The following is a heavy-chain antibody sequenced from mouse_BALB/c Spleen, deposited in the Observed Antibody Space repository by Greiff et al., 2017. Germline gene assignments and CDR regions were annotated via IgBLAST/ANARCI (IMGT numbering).Heavy chain of an antibody. J-gene: IGHJ4*01. CDR1: GFSLTSYG. CDR3: ARVPNYYGSSYEDYYAMDY. CDR2: IWAGGST. D-gene: IGHD1-1*01. Sequence: QVQLQQSGPGLVAPSQSLSITCTVSGFSLTSYGVHWVRQPPGKGLEWLGVIWAGGSTNYNSALMSRLSISKDNSKSQVFLKMNSLQTDDTAMYYCARVPNYYGSSYEDYYAMDYWGQGTSVTVSS. V-gene: IGHV2-9*02.